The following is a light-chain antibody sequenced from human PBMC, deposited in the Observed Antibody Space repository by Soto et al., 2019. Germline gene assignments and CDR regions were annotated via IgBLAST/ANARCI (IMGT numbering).Light chain of an antibody. CDR2: KAS. V-gene: IGKV1-5*03. Sequence: DIQMTQSPSALSGSVGDRGTITCRASQTISSWLAWYQQKPGKAPKLLIYKASTLKSGVPSRFNGSGSGTDFTLTISCLQSEDFATYYCQQYYSYPRTFGHGTKVDIK. CDR1: QTISSW. CDR3: QQYYSYPRT. J-gene: IGKJ1*01.